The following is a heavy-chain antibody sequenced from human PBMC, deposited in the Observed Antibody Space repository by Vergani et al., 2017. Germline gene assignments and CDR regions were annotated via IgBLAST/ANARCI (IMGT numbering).Heavy chain of an antibody. CDR1: GGSISSYY. Sequence: QVQLQESGPGLVKPSETLSLTCTVSGGSISSYYWSWIRQPPGKGLEWIGYIYYSGSTNYNPSLKSRVTISVDTSKNQFSLKLSSVTAADTAVYYCARLTRSATLPEYWGQGTLVTVSS. CDR2: IYYSGST. J-gene: IGHJ4*02. D-gene: IGHD3-9*01. CDR3: ARLTRSATLPEY. V-gene: IGHV4-59*12.